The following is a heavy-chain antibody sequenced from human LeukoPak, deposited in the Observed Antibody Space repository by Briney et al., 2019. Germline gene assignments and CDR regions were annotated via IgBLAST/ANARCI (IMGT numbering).Heavy chain of an antibody. V-gene: IGHV3-48*02. Sequence: GGSLRLSCAASGFTFSSYSMTWVRQAPGKGLEWVSYISLSSTTIYYADSVKGRFTISRDDARNSLYLQMNSLRDEDTAVYYCARVSGWPWDHWGQGTLVTVSS. J-gene: IGHJ4*02. CDR3: ARVSGWPWDH. D-gene: IGHD2-15*01. CDR2: ISLSSTTI. CDR1: GFTFSSYS.